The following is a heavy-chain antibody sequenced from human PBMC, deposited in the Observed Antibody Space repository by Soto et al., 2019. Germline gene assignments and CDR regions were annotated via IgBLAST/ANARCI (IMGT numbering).Heavy chain of an antibody. V-gene: IGHV3-53*01. CDR2: IYRGDAT. CDR1: GFSVSDNY. Sequence: GGSLRLSCAVSGFSVSDNYMSWVRQAPGKGLEWVSVIYRGDATHYADSVKGRFTISRDNSKNTVYLQMNSLRAEDTAVYYCARDRSDSSRADSFDIWGQGTMVTVSS. CDR3: ARDRSDSSRADSFDI. J-gene: IGHJ3*02. D-gene: IGHD6-25*01.